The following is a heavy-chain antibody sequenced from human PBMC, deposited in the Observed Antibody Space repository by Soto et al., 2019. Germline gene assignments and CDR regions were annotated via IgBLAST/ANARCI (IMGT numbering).Heavy chain of an antibody. J-gene: IGHJ5*02. V-gene: IGHV3-74*01. D-gene: IGHD6-13*01. CDR1: GFTFSGFW. Sequence: EVQLVESGGGLVQPGGSLRLSCAASGFTFSGFWMHWVRQAPGKGLVWVSRIHSNGIETTYADSVQGRFTISRDNSKNTLYLQMNSLRAEDTAVYYCASVSIATPGRGIDHWGQGTLVTVSS. CDR3: ASVSIATPGRGIDH. CDR2: IHSNGIET.